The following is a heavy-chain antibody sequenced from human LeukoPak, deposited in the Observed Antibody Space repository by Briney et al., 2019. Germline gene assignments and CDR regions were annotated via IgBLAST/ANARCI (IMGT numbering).Heavy chain of an antibody. CDR1: DGSISSYY. J-gene: IGHJ4*02. CDR3: TRNYDSSGYTTFGY. D-gene: IGHD3-22*01. V-gene: IGHV4-59*01. Sequence: SETLSLTCTVSDGSISSYYWSWIRQPPGKGLEGIGNIYYSGSTNYNPYLTSRRTISVDKSTNQFSLKLSSVTAADTAVYHCTRNYDSSGYTTFGYWGRGTLVTVSS. CDR2: IYYSGST.